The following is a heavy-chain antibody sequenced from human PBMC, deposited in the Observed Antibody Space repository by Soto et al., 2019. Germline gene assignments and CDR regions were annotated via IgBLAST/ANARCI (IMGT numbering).Heavy chain of an antibody. Sequence: SETLSLTCTVSGGSISSSSYYWGWIRQPPGKELERNGSNYKSGNTYYKPSLNSRVTISVDTFKNQFSLNLSSVTAADLAVYYCVCGLIPTMVRSRAINYYYGMDVWGQGTTVTVSS. V-gene: IGHV4-39*01. D-gene: IGHD3-10*01. CDR2: NYKSGNT. CDR1: GGSISSSSYY. CDR3: VCGLIPTMVRSRAINYYYGMDV. J-gene: IGHJ6*02.